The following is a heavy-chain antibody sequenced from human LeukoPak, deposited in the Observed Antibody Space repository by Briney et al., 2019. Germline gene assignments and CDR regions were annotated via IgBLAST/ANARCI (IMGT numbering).Heavy chain of an antibody. CDR3: ARAAESYYFEY. V-gene: IGHV1-46*01. J-gene: IGHJ4*02. D-gene: IGHD1-26*01. Sequence: GASVKVSCKASVYTFTSYYMHWVRQAPGQGLEWMGIINPSGGSTSYAQKFQGRVTMTRDTSTSTVYMELSSLRSEDTAVYYCARAAESYYFEYWGQGTLVTVSS. CDR1: VYTFTSYY. CDR2: INPSGGST.